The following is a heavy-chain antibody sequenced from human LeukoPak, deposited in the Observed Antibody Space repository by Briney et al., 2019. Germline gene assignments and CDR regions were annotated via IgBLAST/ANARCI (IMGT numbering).Heavy chain of an antibody. J-gene: IGHJ6*03. CDR3: AKRQTGYCSSTSCPSAGYYYYYMDV. CDR1: GFTFSSYW. CDR2: IKQDGSEK. Sequence: GGSLRLSCAASGFTFSSYWMSWVRQAPGKGLEWVANIKQDGSEKYYVDSVKGRFTISRDNSKNTLYLQMDSLRAEDTAVYYCAKRQTGYCSSTSCPSAGYYYYYMDVWGKGTTVTVSS. D-gene: IGHD2-2*01. V-gene: IGHV3-7*03.